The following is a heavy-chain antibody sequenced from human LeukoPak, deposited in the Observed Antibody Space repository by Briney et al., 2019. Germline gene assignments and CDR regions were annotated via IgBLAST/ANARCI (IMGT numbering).Heavy chain of an antibody. CDR3: ARDPWRAEIDY. Sequence: GGSLRLSCAASGFTVSSNDMSWVRQAPGKGLEWVSVIYSGGRTFYADSVKGRFTISRDNSKNTLYLQMNSLRAEDTAVYYCARDPWRAEIDYWGQGTLVTVSS. CDR2: IYSGGRT. J-gene: IGHJ4*02. D-gene: IGHD1-14*01. V-gene: IGHV3-53*01. CDR1: GFTVSSND.